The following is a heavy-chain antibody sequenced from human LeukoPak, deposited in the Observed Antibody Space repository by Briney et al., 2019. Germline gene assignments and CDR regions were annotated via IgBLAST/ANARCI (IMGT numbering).Heavy chain of an antibody. D-gene: IGHD2-15*01. V-gene: IGHV4-4*07. CDR2: IYTDGST. CDR1: GGSTSNSF. Sequence: SETLSLTCTVSGGSTSNSFWSWIRQPAGRGREWIGRIYTDGSTNSNPSLRSRLTMSLDTSKNQFSLKLTSVTAADTAVYFCARAPSGCGGTCAFDYWGQGTLVTVSS. J-gene: IGHJ4*02. CDR3: ARAPSGCGGTCAFDY.